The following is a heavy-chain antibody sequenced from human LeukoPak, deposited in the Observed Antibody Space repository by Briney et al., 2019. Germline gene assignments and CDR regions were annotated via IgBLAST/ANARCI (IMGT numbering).Heavy chain of an antibody. D-gene: IGHD6-6*01. Sequence: ASVKVSCKASGYTFTGYYMHWVRQAPGQGLEWMGWINPNSGGTNYAQKFQGRVTMTRDTSISTAYMELSRLRSDDTAVYYCARGGFSSPSVAYYYYMDVWGKGTTVTVSS. CDR3: ARGGFSSPSVAYYYYMDV. CDR2: INPNSGGT. V-gene: IGHV1-2*02. CDR1: GYTFTGYY. J-gene: IGHJ6*03.